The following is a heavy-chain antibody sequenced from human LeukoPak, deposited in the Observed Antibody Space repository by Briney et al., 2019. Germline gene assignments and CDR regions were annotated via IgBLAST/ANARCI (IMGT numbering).Heavy chain of an antibody. V-gene: IGHV1-69*16. CDR2: IIPILGTA. CDR3: ARIPAYCGGDCYQY. Sequence: SVKVSCKASGGTFSSYTISWVRQAPGQGLEWMGRIIPILGTANYAQKFQGRVTITTDESTSTAYMELSSLRSEDTAVYYCARIPAYCGGDCYQYWGQGTLVTVSS. D-gene: IGHD2-21*02. CDR1: GGTFSSYT. J-gene: IGHJ4*02.